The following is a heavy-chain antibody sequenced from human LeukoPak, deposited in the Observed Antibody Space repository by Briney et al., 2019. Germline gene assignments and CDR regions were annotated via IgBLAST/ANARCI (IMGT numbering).Heavy chain of an antibody. V-gene: IGHV1-69*05. CDR3: ARDPIWDCSSTSCSLGGGDYYYYMDV. CDR1: GGTFSSYA. J-gene: IGHJ6*03. D-gene: IGHD2-2*01. Sequence: ASVKVSCKASGGTFSSYAISWVRQAPGQGLEWMGGIIPIFGTANYAQKFQGRDTITTDESTSTAYMELSSLRSEDTAVYYCARDPIWDCSSTSCSLGGGDYYYYMDVWGKGTTVTVSS. CDR2: IIPIFGTA.